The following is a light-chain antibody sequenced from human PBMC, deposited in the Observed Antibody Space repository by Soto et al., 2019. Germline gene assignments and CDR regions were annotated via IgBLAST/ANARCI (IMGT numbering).Light chain of an antibody. CDR3: QQSFDTRT. J-gene: IGKJ1*01. V-gene: IGKV1-5*01. CDR2: AVS. Sequence: DIQMTQSPSTLSGSVGYRFTITCRASQTISSWLAWYQQKPGKAPKLLIFAVSKLQSGVPSRLSGSGSGTDFSLTISSLQPDDFATYYCQQSFDTRTFGQGAKVDIK. CDR1: QTISSW.